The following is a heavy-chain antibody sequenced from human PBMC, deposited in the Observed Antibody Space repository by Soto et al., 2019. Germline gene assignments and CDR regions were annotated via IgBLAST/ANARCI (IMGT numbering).Heavy chain of an antibody. Sequence: GGSLRLSCAASGFTFSSYWMHWVRQAPGKGLVWVSRINSDGSSTSYADSVKGRLTISRDNAKNTLYLQMNSLRAEDTAVYYCARDHIVVVPAAMYYYYGMDVWGQGTTVTVSS. V-gene: IGHV3-74*01. CDR1: GFTFSSYW. J-gene: IGHJ6*02. CDR2: INSDGSST. CDR3: ARDHIVVVPAAMYYYYGMDV. D-gene: IGHD2-2*01.